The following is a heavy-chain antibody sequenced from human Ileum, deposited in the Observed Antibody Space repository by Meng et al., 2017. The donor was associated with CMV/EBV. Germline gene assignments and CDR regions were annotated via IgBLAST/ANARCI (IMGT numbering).Heavy chain of an antibody. V-gene: IGHV4-59*13. CDR2: VFYTGDY. CDR3: ASHRYAANYYSDY. D-gene: IGHD3-16*01. J-gene: IGHJ4*02. CDR1: GGPMSDYY. Sequence: SETLSLTCTVSGGPMSDYYWTWIRQSPGKGREWIGYVFYTGDYNYNPALESRVSMSVDTSKKQFSLNLSAGTAADTAVYYCASHRYAANYYSDYWAQGMLVTVSS.